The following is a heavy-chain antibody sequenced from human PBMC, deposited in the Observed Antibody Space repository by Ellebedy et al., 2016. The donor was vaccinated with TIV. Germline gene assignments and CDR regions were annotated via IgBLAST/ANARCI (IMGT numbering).Heavy chain of an antibody. Sequence: GSLRLSXTVSGGSISSYYWSWIRQPPGKGLEWIGYIYYSGGTNYNPSLKSRVTISVDTSKNQFSLKLSSVTAADTAVYYCAREVVVGRGNWFNPWGQGTLVTVSS. CDR1: GGSISSYY. CDR3: AREVVVGRGNWFNP. V-gene: IGHV4-59*01. J-gene: IGHJ5*02. CDR2: IYYSGGT. D-gene: IGHD2-21*01.